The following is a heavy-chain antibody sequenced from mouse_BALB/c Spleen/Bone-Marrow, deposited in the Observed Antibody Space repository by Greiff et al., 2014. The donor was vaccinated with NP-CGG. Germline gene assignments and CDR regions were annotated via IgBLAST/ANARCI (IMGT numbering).Heavy chain of an antibody. CDR2: IDPANGNI. CDR1: GFNIKDTY. Sequence: VQLQQPGAELVKPGASVKLSCTASGFNIKDTYMHWVKQRPEQGLEWIGRIDPANGNIKYDPKFQGKATITADTSSNTAYLQLSSLTSEDTAVYYFSPYYYGRWFANWGQGTLVTVSA. J-gene: IGHJ3*01. D-gene: IGHD1-1*01. CDR3: SPYYYGRWFAN. V-gene: IGHV14-3*02.